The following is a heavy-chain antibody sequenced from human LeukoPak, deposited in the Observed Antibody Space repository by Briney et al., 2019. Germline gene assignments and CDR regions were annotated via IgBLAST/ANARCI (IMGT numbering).Heavy chain of an antibody. V-gene: IGHV1-69*04. D-gene: IGHD3-22*01. CDR1: GGTFSSYA. CDR3: ARVGYYDSSVGAFDI. CDR2: IIPILGIA. J-gene: IGHJ3*02. Sequence: GSSVKVSCKASGGTFSSYAISWVRQAPGQGLEWMGRIIPILGIANYAQKFQGRVTITADKSTSTAYMELSSLRSEDTAVYYCARVGYYDSSVGAFDIWGQGTMVTVSS.